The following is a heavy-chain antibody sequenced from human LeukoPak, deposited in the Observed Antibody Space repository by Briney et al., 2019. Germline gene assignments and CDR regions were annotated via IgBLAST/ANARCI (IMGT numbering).Heavy chain of an antibody. Sequence: SETLSLTCTVSGGSISSYYWSWIRQPPGKGLEWIGYIYYSGSTNYNPSLKSRVTISVDTSKNQFSLKLSSVTAADTAVYYCARGYCSGGSCYWDYWGQGTLVTVSS. CDR3: ARGYCSGGSCYWDY. CDR2: IYYSGST. J-gene: IGHJ4*02. D-gene: IGHD2-15*01. CDR1: GGSISSYY. V-gene: IGHV4-59*01.